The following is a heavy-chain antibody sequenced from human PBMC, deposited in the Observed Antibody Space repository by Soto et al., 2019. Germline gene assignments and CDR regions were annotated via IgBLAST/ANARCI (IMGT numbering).Heavy chain of an antibody. CDR1: GFTFSSYC. CDR3: AKERMGAGVRGYFDY. Sequence: QVQLVESGGGVVQPGRSLRLSCAASGFTFSSYCMHWVRQAPGKGLEWVAVIIYDGSTTYYADSVKGRFTISRDNSKSTLYLQIDSLRAEDTAVYYCAKERMGAGVRGYFDYWGQGARVTVSS. CDR2: IIYDGSTT. V-gene: IGHV3-30*18. D-gene: IGHD3-10*01. J-gene: IGHJ4*02.